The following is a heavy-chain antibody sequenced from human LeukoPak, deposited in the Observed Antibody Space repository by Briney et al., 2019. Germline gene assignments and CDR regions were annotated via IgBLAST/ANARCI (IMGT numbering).Heavy chain of an antibody. CDR1: GDSVSSNSVT. Sequence: SQTLSLTCAIPGDSVSSNSVTWNWIRQSPSRGLERLGRTYYRSTWYNDYAVSVRGRITVNPDTSKNQFSLHLNSVTPEDTAVYYCARRLTQYDCFDPWGQGILVTVSS. CDR2: TYYRSTWYN. CDR3: ARRLTQYDCFDP. J-gene: IGHJ5*02. V-gene: IGHV6-1*01. D-gene: IGHD2-2*01.